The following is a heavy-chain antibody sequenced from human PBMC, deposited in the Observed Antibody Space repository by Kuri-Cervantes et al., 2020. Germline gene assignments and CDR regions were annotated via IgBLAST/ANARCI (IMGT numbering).Heavy chain of an antibody. CDR3: ARGGVGATY. CDR1: GFTFSSFA. Sequence: GGSLRLSCAPSGFTFSSFATHWVRQAPGKGLEWVAVILYDVSNKYYADSVKGRFTISRDNSKNTLYLQMNSLRAEDTSVYYCARGGVGATYWGQGTLVTVSS. D-gene: IGHD1-26*01. CDR2: ILYDVSNK. J-gene: IGHJ4*02. V-gene: IGHV3-30-3*01.